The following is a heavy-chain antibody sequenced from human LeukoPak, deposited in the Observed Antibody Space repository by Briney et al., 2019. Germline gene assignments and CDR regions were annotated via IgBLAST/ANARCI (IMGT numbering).Heavy chain of an antibody. J-gene: IGHJ3*02. D-gene: IGHD6-13*01. CDR1: GYTFTSYA. V-gene: IGHV1-3*01. CDR3: ARDLSSSQTYCAFDI. Sequence: GASVKVSCKASGYTFTSYAMHWVRQAPGQRLEWMGWINAGNGNTKYSQNFQGRVTMTRDTSTSTVYMELSNLRSEDTAVYYCARDLSSSQTYCAFDIWGQGTMVTVSS. CDR2: INAGNGNT.